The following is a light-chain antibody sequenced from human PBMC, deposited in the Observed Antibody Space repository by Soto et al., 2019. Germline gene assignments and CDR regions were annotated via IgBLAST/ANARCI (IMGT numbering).Light chain of an antibody. CDR1: SSNIGAGYD. CDR2: GNS. Sequence: QSVLTQPPSVSGAPGQRVTISCTGSSSNIGAGYDVHWYQQLPGTAPKLLIYGNSIRPSGVPDRFSGSKSGTSASLAITGFQAEDEADYYCQSYDSSLSGSVFGGGTQLTVL. CDR3: QSYDSSLSGSV. J-gene: IGLJ3*02. V-gene: IGLV1-40*01.